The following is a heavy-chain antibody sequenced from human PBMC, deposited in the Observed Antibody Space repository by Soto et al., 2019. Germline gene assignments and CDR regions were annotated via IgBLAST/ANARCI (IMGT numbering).Heavy chain of an antibody. D-gene: IGHD3-22*01. CDR3: AIGYYYDSSGRLLVY. J-gene: IGHJ4*02. CDR1: GYTFTSYA. V-gene: IGHV1-3*01. CDR2: INAGNGNT. Sequence: QVQLVQSGAEVKKPGASVKVSCKASGYTFTSYAMHWVRQAPGQRLEWMGWINAGNGNTKYSQKFQGRVTITRDTSASTADMELSSLRSEDTAVYYCAIGYYYDSSGRLLVYWGQGTLVTVSS.